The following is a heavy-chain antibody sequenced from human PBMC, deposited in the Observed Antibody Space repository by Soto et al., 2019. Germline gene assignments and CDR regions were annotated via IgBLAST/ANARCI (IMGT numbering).Heavy chain of an antibody. CDR2: IYYTGRT. CDR1: GGSITSYY. D-gene: IGHD3-10*01. Sequence: SETLSLTCTVSGGSITSYYWTWIRQPPGKELEWIGYIYYTGRTNCNPSLKSRVTMSVDTSKNQFSLRLSSVTAADTAIYYCARDLTIGGFFDPWGRGTLVTVSS. V-gene: IGHV4-59*01. J-gene: IGHJ5*02. CDR3: ARDLTIGGFFDP.